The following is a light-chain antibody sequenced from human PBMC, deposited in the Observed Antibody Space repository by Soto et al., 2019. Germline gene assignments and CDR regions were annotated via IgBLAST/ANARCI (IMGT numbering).Light chain of an antibody. CDR1: QSMGSN. J-gene: IGKJ1*01. Sequence: EIVMTQSPATMSVSPGERATLSCRASQSMGSNVAWYQQKPGQAPRLLISGASSRAADIPDRFSGSGSGTDFTLTINRLEPEDFAVYYCQQYDSSPRTFGQGTKVDTK. V-gene: IGKV3-20*01. CDR3: QQYDSSPRT. CDR2: GAS.